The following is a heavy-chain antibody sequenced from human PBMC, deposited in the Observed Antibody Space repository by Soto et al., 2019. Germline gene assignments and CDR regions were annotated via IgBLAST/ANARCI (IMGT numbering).Heavy chain of an antibody. D-gene: IGHD3-10*01. V-gene: IGHV1-69*01. CDR3: AREVSTMVRGAPGWFDP. J-gene: IGHJ5*02. CDR2: IIPIFGIA. CDR1: GGTFSSYA. Sequence: QVQLVQSGAEVKKPGSSVKVSCKASGGTFSSYAISWVRQAPGQGLEWMGGIIPIFGIANYAQKFQGRVTITADESTSTAYMELSSLRSEDTAVYYCAREVSTMVRGAPGWFDPWGQGTLVTVSS.